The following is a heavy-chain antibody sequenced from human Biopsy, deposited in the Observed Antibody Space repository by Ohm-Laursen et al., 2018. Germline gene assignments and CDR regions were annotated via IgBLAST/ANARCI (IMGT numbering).Heavy chain of an antibody. CDR1: GFTFENYA. Sequence: SLRLSCAASGFTFENYAMNWVRQAPGKGLEWVSGISWNSGSVVYVDSVKGRSTISRDNAKNSLYLQMHSLRAEDTAFYYCAKASGYSSGWPIDYWGQGNLATVSS. D-gene: IGHD6-19*01. J-gene: IGHJ4*02. CDR2: ISWNSGSV. CDR3: AKASGYSSGWPIDY. V-gene: IGHV3-9*01.